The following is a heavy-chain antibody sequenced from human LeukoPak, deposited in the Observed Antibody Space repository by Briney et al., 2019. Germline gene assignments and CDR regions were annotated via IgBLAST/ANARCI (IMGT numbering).Heavy chain of an antibody. Sequence: SETLSLTCAVYGGSFSGYYWSWIRQPPGKGLEWIGEINHSGSTNYNPSLKSRVTISVDTSKNQFSLKLSSVTAADTAVYYCASQSRGYSSGFLSSWGQGTLVTVSS. CDR2: INHSGST. D-gene: IGHD6-19*01. CDR3: ASQSRGYSSGFLSS. V-gene: IGHV4-34*01. CDR1: GGSFSGYY. J-gene: IGHJ5*02.